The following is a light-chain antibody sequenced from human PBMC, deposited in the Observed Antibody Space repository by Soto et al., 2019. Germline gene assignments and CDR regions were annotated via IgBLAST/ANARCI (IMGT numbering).Light chain of an antibody. Sequence: EIVLTQSPGTLSLSPGERATLSCRASQSVSSSFLAWYQQRPGQAPRLLIFGASYRATGIPDRFSGSGSGIDFTLTISRLEPEDFAVYYCQHYGNSPPEYTFGPGTNVDSK. J-gene: IGKJ3*01. V-gene: IGKV3-20*01. CDR2: GAS. CDR3: QHYGNSPPEYT. CDR1: QSVSSSF.